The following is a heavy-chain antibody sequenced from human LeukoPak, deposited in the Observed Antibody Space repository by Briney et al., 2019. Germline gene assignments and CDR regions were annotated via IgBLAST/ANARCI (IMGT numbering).Heavy chain of an antibody. CDR1: GGTFSSYA. CDR3: ARGWLAETTVVTPYNY. J-gene: IGHJ4*02. V-gene: IGHV1-69*13. Sequence: SVKVSCKASGGTFSSYAISWVRQAPGQGLEWMGGVTPIFRTPNYAQKFQGRVTITAVESMSTAYMELSSLRSEDTAVYYCARGWLAETTVVTPYNYWGQGTLVTVSS. CDR2: VTPIFRTP. D-gene: IGHD2-21*02.